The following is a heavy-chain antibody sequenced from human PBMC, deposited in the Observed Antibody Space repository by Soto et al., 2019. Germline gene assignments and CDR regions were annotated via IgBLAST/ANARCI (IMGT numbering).Heavy chain of an antibody. V-gene: IGHV3-48*02. CDR2: ISSSSSTI. CDR3: ARGQDSSGYGYYYGMDV. D-gene: IGHD3-22*01. J-gene: IGHJ6*02. CDR1: GFTFSSYS. Sequence: GGSLRLSCAASGFTFSSYSMNWVRQAPGKGLEWVSYISSSSSTIYYADSVKGRFTISRDNAKNSLYLQMNSLRDEDTAVYYCARGQDSSGYGYYYGMDVWGQGTTVTVSS.